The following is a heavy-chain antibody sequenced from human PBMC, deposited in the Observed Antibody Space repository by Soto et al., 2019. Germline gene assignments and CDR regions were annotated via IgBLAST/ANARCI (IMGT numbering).Heavy chain of an antibody. CDR1: GGSFSDYN. CDR3: ARPGYCSLTRCYEWFDS. Sequence: QVQLVQSGAEVKKPGSSVRVSCKASGGSFSDYNITWVRQAPGQGLEWMGRISPNLGLADYAQKFQGRVTLTADKSTTTAYMGLTSLRSEDTAFYYCARPGYCSLTRCYEWFDSWGQGTLVTVSS. D-gene: IGHD2-2*01. J-gene: IGHJ5*01. CDR2: ISPNLGLA. V-gene: IGHV1-69*02.